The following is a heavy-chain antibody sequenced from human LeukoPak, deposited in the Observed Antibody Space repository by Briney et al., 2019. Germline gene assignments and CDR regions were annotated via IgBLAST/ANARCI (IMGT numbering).Heavy chain of an antibody. Sequence: GGSLRLSCAASGFTFSSYAMSGVRQAPGKGLEGVSAISGSGGRTYYADSVKGRFTISRDNSKNTLYLQMNSLRAEDTAVYYCAKPPRKGSYFDYWGQGTLVTVSS. CDR2: ISGSGGRT. J-gene: IGHJ4*02. D-gene: IGHD3-10*01. CDR1: GFTFSSYA. CDR3: AKPPRKGSYFDY. V-gene: IGHV3-23*01.